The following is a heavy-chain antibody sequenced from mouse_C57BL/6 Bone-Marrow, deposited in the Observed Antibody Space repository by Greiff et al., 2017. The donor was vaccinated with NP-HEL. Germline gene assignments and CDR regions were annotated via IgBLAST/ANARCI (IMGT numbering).Heavy chain of an antibody. V-gene: IGHV1-72*01. CDR1: GYTFTSYW. CDR3: ARWFAY. J-gene: IGHJ3*01. Sequence: QVHVKQPGAELVKPGASVKLSCKASGYTFTSYWMHWVKQRPGRGLEWIGRIDPTSGGTKYNEKFKGKATLTVDKPSSTAYMQLSSLTSEDSAVYDCARWFAYWGQGTLVTVSA. CDR2: IDPTSGGT.